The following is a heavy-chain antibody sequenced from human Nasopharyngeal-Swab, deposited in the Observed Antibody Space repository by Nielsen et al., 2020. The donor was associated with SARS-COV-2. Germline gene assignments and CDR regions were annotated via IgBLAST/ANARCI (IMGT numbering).Heavy chain of an antibody. CDR3: ARDPPSYCSGGSCYSDY. J-gene: IGHJ4*02. CDR2: SYSGGST. CDR1: GFTVSSNY. V-gene: IGHV3-53*01. Sequence: GGSLRLSCAASGFTVSSNYMSWVRQAPGKGLEWGSVSYSGGSTYYADSVKGRFTISRDNSKNTLYLQMNSLRAEDTAVYYCARDPPSYCSGGSCYSDYWGQGTLVTVSS. D-gene: IGHD2-15*01.